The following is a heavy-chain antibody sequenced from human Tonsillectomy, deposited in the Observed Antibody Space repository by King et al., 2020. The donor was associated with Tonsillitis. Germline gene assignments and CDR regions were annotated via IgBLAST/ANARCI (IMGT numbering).Heavy chain of an antibody. V-gene: IGHV4-59*01. CDR2: VYYSGST. Sequence: MQLQESGPGLVKPSETLSLTCTVSGGSIRSYYWSWIRQPPGKGLEWIGYVYYSGSTKYNPSLKSRVTISVDTSKNQFSLILRSVTAADTAVYYCARDGMDCSSTRCYIGDPLYYGMDVWGKGTTVTVSS. CDR3: ARDGMDCSSTRCYIGDPLYYGMDV. CDR1: GGSIRSYY. J-gene: IGHJ6*04. D-gene: IGHD2-2*02.